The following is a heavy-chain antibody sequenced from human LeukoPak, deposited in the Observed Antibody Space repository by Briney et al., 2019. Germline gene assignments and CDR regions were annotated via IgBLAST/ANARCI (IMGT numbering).Heavy chain of an antibody. D-gene: IGHD3-10*01. V-gene: IGHV3-21*01. CDR1: GFTFSNYN. J-gene: IGHJ4*02. CDR2: ISSSNNYI. Sequence: PGGSLRLSCAASGFTFSNYNMNWVRQAPRKGLEWVSSISSSNNYIYYADSVKGRFTISRDNAKNSLYLQMNSLRAEDTAVYYCAKESHYDSGAYYVDYWGQGTLVTVSS. CDR3: AKESHYDSGAYYVDY.